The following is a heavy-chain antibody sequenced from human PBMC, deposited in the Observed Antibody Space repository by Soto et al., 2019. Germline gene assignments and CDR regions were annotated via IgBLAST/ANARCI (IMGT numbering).Heavy chain of an antibody. J-gene: IGHJ4*02. CDR3: AKDIDDILTGYSPSGGGDY. V-gene: IGHV3-23*01. CDR1: GFTFSSYA. Sequence: EVQLLESGGGLVQPGGSLRLSCAASGFTFSSYAMSWVRQAPGKGLEWVSAISGSGGSTYYADSVKGRFTISRDNSKNTLYLQMNSLRAEDTAVYYCAKDIDDILTGYSPSGGGDYWGQGTLVTVSS. D-gene: IGHD3-9*01. CDR2: ISGSGGST.